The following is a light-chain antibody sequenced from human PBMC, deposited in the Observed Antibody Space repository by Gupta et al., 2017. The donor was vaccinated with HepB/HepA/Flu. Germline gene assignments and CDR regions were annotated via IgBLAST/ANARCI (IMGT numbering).Light chain of an antibody. CDR3: QQYNTYSGT. CDR2: KAS. V-gene: IGKV1-5*03. J-gene: IGKJ4*01. Sequence: DIQMTQSPSTLSASVGDSVTIPCRASQSISTWLAWYQQRPGNAPNLLIYKASTLQSGVPSRFSGSGSGTDFTLTISSLQPDDSATYYCQQYNTYSGTFGGGTKVEIK. CDR1: QSISTW.